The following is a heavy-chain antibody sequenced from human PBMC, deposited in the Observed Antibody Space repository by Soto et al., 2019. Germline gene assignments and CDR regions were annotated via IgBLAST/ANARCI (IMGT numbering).Heavy chain of an antibody. V-gene: IGHV3-21*01. J-gene: IGHJ5*02. CDR1: GFTFSSYS. CDR2: ISSSSSYI. CDR3: ARLRGASYSSSWYVDWFDP. Sequence: EVQLVESGGALVQPGRSLRLSCAASGFTFSSYSMNWVRQAPGKGLEWVSSISSSSSYIYYADSVKGRFTISRDNAKNSLYLQMNSLRAEDTAVYYCARLRGASYSSSWYVDWFDPWGQGTLVTVSS. D-gene: IGHD6-13*01.